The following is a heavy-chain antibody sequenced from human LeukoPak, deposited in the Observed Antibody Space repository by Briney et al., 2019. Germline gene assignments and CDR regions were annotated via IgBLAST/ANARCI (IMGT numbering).Heavy chain of an antibody. Sequence: KHGESLKISCKGSGYSFTSYWIGWVRQMPGKGLEWMGIIYPGDSDTRYSPSFQGQVTISADKSISTAYLQWSSLKASDTAMYYCARHNRAVAGHGAALPYYYYGMDVWGQGTTVTVSS. CDR1: GYSFTSYW. CDR2: IYPGDSDT. V-gene: IGHV5-51*01. J-gene: IGHJ6*02. D-gene: IGHD6-19*01. CDR3: ARHNRAVAGHGAALPYYYYGMDV.